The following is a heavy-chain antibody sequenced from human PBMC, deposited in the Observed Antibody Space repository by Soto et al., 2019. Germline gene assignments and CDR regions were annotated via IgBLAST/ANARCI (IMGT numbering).Heavy chain of an antibody. Sequence: SETLCLTCTVSGGSISSYYWSWIRQPPGKGLEWIGYIYYSGSTNYNPSLKSRVTISVDTSKNQFSLKLTSVTAADTAVYYCARRYGGNFDYWGQGTLVTVSS. CDR3: ARRYGGNFDY. CDR1: GGSISSYY. V-gene: IGHV4-59*13. J-gene: IGHJ4*02. CDR2: IYYSGST. D-gene: IGHD1-26*01.